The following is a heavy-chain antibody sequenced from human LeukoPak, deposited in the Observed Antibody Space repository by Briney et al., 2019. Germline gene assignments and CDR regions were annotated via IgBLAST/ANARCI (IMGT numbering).Heavy chain of an antibody. V-gene: IGHV3-7*03. D-gene: IGHD1-26*01. Sequence: PGGSLRLSCAASGFTFSSYWMTWVRQAPGKGLEWVANINQDGSDKYYVDSVKGRFTISRDNAKNSLYLQMNSLRVEDTAVYYCARERSLGCDHWGQGTLVIVSS. CDR3: ARERSLGCDH. CDR1: GFTFSSYW. J-gene: IGHJ4*02. CDR2: INQDGSDK.